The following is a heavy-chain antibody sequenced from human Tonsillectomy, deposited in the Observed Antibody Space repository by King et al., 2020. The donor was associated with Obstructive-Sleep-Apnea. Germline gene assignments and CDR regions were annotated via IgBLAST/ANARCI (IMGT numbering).Heavy chain of an antibody. D-gene: IGHD5-18*01. CDR2: VYYSGST. CDR3: ARGRYSFGYEYFFDY. V-gene: IGHV4-39*07. CDR1: GCSINSISYY. Sequence: QLQESGPGLVKPSETLSLTCTVSGCSINSISYYWGWIRQPPGKGLEWIGSVYYSGSTDYNPSLKSRVTTSLDTSKNQFSLKLSSVTAADTAVYYCARGRYSFGYEYFFDYWGQGTLVTVSS. J-gene: IGHJ4*02.